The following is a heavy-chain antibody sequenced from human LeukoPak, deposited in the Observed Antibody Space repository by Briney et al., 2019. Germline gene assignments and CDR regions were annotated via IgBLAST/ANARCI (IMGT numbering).Heavy chain of an antibody. CDR2: INWNGGST. D-gene: IGHD6-13*01. Sequence: GGSLRLSCAASGFTFSRYSMNWVRQAPGKGLEWVSGINWNGGSTGYADSVKGRFTISRDNAKNSLYLQMNSLRAEDTALYYCARNGYSSSWFHYYYYYMDVWGKGTTVTVSS. J-gene: IGHJ6*03. CDR3: ARNGYSSSWFHYYYYYMDV. CDR1: GFTFSRYS. V-gene: IGHV3-20*04.